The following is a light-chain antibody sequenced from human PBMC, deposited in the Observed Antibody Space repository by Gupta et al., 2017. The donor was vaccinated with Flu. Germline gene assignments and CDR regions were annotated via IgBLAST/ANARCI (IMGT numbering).Light chain of an antibody. CDR2: EVT. CDR3: RSYAGSNDLV. Sequence: QSALTQPPSAPGSPGPSVTISCTGTTTDVGGYNYVSWYQQHPGRAPNLIIYEVTKRPSGVPARFSGSKSGNTASLTVSGPQAEEAADYYCRSYAGSNDLVFGTGTKVTVL. J-gene: IGLJ1*01. V-gene: IGLV2-8*01. CDR1: TTDVGGYNY.